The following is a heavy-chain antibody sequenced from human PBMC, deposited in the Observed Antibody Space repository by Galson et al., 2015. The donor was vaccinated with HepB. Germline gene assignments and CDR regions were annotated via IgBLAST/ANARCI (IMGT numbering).Heavy chain of an antibody. CDR3: AKILGYCSGGSCYSGGDDAFDI. CDR2: ISGSGGST. J-gene: IGHJ3*02. CDR1: GFTFSSDA. Sequence: SLRLSCAASGFTFSSDAMSWVRQAPGKGLEWVSAISGSGGSTYYADSVKGRFTISRDNSKNTLYLQMTSLRAEDTAVYYCAKILGYCSGGSCYSGGDDAFDIWGQGTMVTVSS. D-gene: IGHD2-15*01. V-gene: IGHV3-23*01.